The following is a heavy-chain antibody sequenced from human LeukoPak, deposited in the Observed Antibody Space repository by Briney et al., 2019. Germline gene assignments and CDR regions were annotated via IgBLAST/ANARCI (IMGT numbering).Heavy chain of an antibody. J-gene: IGHJ4*02. CDR2: INPNSGGT. CDR3: ARDIGMTTVTTRDY. V-gene: IGHV1-2*02. D-gene: IGHD4-17*01. Sequence: ASVKVSCKASGYTFTGYYMHWVRQAPGQGLEWMGWINPNSGGTNYAQKFQGRVTMTRDTSISTAYMELSRLRSDDTAVYYCARDIGMTTVTTRDYWGQGTLVTVSS. CDR1: GYTFTGYY.